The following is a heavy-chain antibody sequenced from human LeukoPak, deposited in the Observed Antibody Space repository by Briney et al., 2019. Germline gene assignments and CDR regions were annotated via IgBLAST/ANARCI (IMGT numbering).Heavy chain of an antibody. CDR3: ARADSVPAGDYHYWYMDV. V-gene: IGHV1-2*02. CDR1: GFTLTDY. D-gene: IGHD2-2*01. Sequence: ASVKVSCKASGFTLTDYIHWVRQDPRQGLQWMGWIKPNSGDTDYAQKFQGRVTMTRDTSISTVYMELSSLSSDDTAVYYCARADSVPAGDYHYWYMDVWGKGTTVTVSS. CDR2: IKPNSGDT. J-gene: IGHJ6*03.